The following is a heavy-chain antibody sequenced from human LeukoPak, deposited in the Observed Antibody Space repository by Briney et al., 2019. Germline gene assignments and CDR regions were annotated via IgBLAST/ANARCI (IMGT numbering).Heavy chain of an antibody. D-gene: IGHD5-24*01. CDR1: GYTFTSYD. CDR3: ARDGRDGYNYYYYYGMDV. CDR2: MNPSSDNT. Sequence: ASVRVSCKASGYTFTSYDINWVRQATGQGLEWMGWMNPSSDNTGYAQKFQGRVTMTRNTSTSTAYMELTSLRSEDTAVYYCARDGRDGYNYYYYYGMDVWGQGTTVTVSS. J-gene: IGHJ6*02. V-gene: IGHV1-8*01.